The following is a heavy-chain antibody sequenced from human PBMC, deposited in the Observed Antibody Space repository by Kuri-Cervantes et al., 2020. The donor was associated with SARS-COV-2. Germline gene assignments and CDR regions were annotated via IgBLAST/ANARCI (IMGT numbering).Heavy chain of an antibody. CDR2: TYYRSKWYN. D-gene: IGHD1-26*01. CDR3: ARAGGSNFAIKACDI. Sequence: LRLSCATSGDSVSSDSAAWNWIRQAQSRGLEWLGRTYYRSKWYNDYAPSVKTRISITPDTSKNQFSVQLNSVTPEETSVYYCARAGGSNFAIKACDIWGQGTKVTVSS. J-gene: IGHJ3*02. V-gene: IGHV6-1*01. CDR1: GDSVSSDSAA.